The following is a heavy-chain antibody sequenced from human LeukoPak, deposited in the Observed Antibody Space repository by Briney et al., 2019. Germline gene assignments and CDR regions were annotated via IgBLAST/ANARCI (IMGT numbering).Heavy chain of an antibody. D-gene: IGHD5-18*01. CDR1: GGSISSSSYY. Sequence: SETLSLTCTVSGGSISSSSYYWGWIRQPPGKGLEWIGSIYYSGSTYYNPSLKSRVTIFVDTSKNQFSLKLSSVTAADTAVYYCARKVDTAMVGGNWFDPWGQGTLVTVSS. CDR3: ARKVDTAMVGGNWFDP. V-gene: IGHV4-39*01. J-gene: IGHJ5*02. CDR2: IYYSGST.